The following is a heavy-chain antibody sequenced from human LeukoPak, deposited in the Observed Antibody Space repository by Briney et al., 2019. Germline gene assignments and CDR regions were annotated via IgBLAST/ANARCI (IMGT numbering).Heavy chain of an antibody. D-gene: IGHD3-10*01. V-gene: IGHV1-2*02. J-gene: IGHJ4*02. CDR3: AIEWRSAGYFDY. CDR1: GYTFTGYY. CDR2: INPNSGGT. Sequence: ASVKLSCKASGYTFTGYYMHWVRQAPGQGLEWMGCINPNSGGTNYAQKFQGRVTMTRDTSISTAYMELSRLRSDDTAVYYCAIEWRSAGYFDYWGQGTLVTVSS.